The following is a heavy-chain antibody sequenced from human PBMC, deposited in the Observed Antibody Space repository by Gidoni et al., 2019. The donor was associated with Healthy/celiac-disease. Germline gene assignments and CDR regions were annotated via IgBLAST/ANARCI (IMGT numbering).Heavy chain of an antibody. V-gene: IGHV4-31*03. J-gene: IGHJ4*02. Sequence: QVQLQESGPGLVKPSQTLSLTCTVSGGPISSGGYYWSWIRQHPGKGLEWIGYIYYSGSTYYHPSLKSRVTISVDTSKNQFSLKLSSVTAADTAVYYCARSIAAAGHTFDYWGQGTLVTVSS. D-gene: IGHD6-13*01. CDR3: ARSIAAAGHTFDY. CDR1: GGPISSGGYY. CDR2: IYYSGST.